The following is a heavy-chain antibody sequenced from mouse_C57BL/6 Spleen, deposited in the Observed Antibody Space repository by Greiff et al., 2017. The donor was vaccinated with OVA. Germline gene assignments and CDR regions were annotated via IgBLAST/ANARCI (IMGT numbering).Heavy chain of an antibody. V-gene: IGHV1-26*01. J-gene: IGHJ1*03. CDR1: GYTFTDYY. Sequence: VQLQQSGPELVKPGASVKISCKASGYTFTDYYMNWVKQSHGKSLEWIGDINPNNGGTSYNQKFKGKATLTVDKSSSTAYMELRSLTSEDSAVYYCARFYYGSSGGYFDVWGTGTTVTVSS. D-gene: IGHD1-1*01. CDR3: ARFYYGSSGGYFDV. CDR2: INPNNGGT.